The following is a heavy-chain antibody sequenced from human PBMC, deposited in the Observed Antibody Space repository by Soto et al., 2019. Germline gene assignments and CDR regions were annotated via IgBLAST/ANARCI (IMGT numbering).Heavy chain of an antibody. CDR3: AKESYNRRTDFDC. V-gene: IGHV1-18*01. CDR1: GYTFTSYD. Sequence: ASVKVSCKASGYTFTSYDINWVRQATGQGLEWMGWISAYNGTTYYADSVQGRFTISRDNSKSTLYLQMNTLRVEDTAVYYCAKESYNRRTDFDCWGQGALVTVSS. CDR2: ISAYNGTT. D-gene: IGHD3-10*01. J-gene: IGHJ4*02.